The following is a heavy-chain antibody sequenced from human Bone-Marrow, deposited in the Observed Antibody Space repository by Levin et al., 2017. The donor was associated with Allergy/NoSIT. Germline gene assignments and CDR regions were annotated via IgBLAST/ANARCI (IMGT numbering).Heavy chain of an antibody. CDR3: ARIYDSTGYYSGVGTFDM. CDR1: AFTFDAYW. D-gene: IGHD3-22*01. J-gene: IGHJ3*02. Sequence: GGSLRLSCAASAFTFDAYWMTWVRQAPGKGLEWVAYIHLDGSEKYYVDSVKGRFTISRDNAKNSLYLQMNSLRAEDTAVYYCARIYDSTGYYSGVGTFDMWGRGTMVTVSS. V-gene: IGHV3-7*01. CDR2: IHLDGSEK.